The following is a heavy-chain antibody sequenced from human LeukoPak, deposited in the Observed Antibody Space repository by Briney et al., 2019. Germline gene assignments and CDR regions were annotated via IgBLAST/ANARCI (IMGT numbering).Heavy chain of an antibody. Sequence: PGGSLRLSCAASGFTFDDYAMHWVRQAPGKGLEWVSGISWNSGSIGYADSVKGRFTISRDNAKNSLYLQMNSLRAEDTALYYCAKGTGSYIHDAFDIWGQGTMDTVSS. CDR2: ISWNSGSI. J-gene: IGHJ3*02. CDR3: AKGTGSYIHDAFDI. D-gene: IGHD3-10*01. V-gene: IGHV3-9*01. CDR1: GFTFDDYA.